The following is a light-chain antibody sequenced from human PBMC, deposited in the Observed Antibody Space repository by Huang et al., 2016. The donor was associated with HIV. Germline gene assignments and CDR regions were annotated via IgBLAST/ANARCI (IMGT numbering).Light chain of an antibody. J-gene: IGKJ3*01. CDR3: QQYDDLPRT. Sequence: DIQMTQSPSSLSAYVGDRVTITCQASQYIKNYLNWYQQKPGKAPKLLIYDASNLETGVPARFSGSGSGTHFTFSISGLQPEDFATYFCQQYDDLPRTFGPGTKVDIK. V-gene: IGKV1-33*01. CDR1: QYIKNY. CDR2: DAS.